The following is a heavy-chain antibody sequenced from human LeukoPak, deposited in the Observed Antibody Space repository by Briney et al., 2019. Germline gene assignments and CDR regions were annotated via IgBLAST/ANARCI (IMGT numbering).Heavy chain of an antibody. CDR1: GFTFSSYA. V-gene: IGHV3-23*01. CDR2: IGGSGGST. J-gene: IGHJ4*02. Sequence: GSLRLSCAASGFTFSSYAMSWVGRAPGKGLEWVSAIGGSGGSTYYADSVKGRFTISRDNSKNTLYLQMNSLRAEDTAVYYCAAGRGYYDSSGYYGFDYWGQGTLVTVSS. D-gene: IGHD3-22*01. CDR3: AAGRGYYDSSGYYGFDY.